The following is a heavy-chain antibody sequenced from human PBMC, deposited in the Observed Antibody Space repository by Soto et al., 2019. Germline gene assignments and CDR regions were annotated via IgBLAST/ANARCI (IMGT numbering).Heavy chain of an antibody. CDR2: ISPDNGNT. J-gene: IGHJ6*02. CDR3: NRVLGYSGYAGMGV. Sequence: QVQLVQSGGEVKKPGASVKVSCKASGYTFTIYGINWVRQAPGQGLEWMGWISPDNGNTNYAQKLQGRVTMTTDTSRRTAYMELRSLRSEDSAVYYGNRVLGYSGYAGMGVWCQGTTVTVYS. V-gene: IGHV1-18*01. D-gene: IGHD5-12*01. CDR1: GYTFTIYG.